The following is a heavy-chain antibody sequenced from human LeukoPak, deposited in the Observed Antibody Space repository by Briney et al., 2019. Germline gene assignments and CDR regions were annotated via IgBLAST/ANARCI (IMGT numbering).Heavy chain of an antibody. J-gene: IGHJ4*02. Sequence: GGSLRLSCAASGFTFSSYSMNWVRQAPGKGLEWVSYISSSSSTIYYADSVKGRFTISRDNAKNSLYLQMNSLRAEDTAVYYCARHEGYVPFDYWGQGTLVTVSS. CDR2: ISSSSSTI. CDR1: GFTFSSYS. D-gene: IGHD3-16*01. CDR3: ARHEGYVPFDY. V-gene: IGHV3-48*01.